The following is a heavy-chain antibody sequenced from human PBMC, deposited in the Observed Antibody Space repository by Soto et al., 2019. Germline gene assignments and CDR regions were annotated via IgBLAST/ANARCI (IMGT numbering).Heavy chain of an antibody. CDR3: AREEEVVVPAAYYYYYYMDV. CDR1: GFTFSSYS. CDR2: ISSSSSTI. Sequence: GGSLRLSCAASGFTFSSYSMNWVRQAPGKGLEWVSYISSSSSTIYYADSVKVRFTISRDNAKNSLYLQMNSLRAEDTAVYYCAREEEVVVPAAYYYYYYMDVWGKGTTVTVSS. D-gene: IGHD2-2*01. J-gene: IGHJ6*03. V-gene: IGHV3-48*01.